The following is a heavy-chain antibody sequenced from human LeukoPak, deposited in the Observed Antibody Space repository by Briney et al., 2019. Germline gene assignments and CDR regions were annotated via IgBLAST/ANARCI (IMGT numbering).Heavy chain of an antibody. V-gene: IGHV4-34*01. J-gene: IGHJ3*02. Sequence: SEILSLTCAVYGGSFSGYYWSWIRQPPGKGLEWIGEINHSGSTNYNPSLKSRVTISVDTSKNQFSLKLSSVTAADTAVYYCARGGDNTGYYGDAFDIWGQGTVVTVSS. CDR3: ARGGDNTGYYGDAFDI. CDR1: GGSFSGYY. D-gene: IGHD3-22*01. CDR2: INHSGST.